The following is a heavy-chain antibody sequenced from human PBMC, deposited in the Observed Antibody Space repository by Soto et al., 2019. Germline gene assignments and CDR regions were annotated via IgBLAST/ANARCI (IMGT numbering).Heavy chain of an antibody. CDR3: ARLGYCTNGVCHTAFDC. D-gene: IGHD2-8*01. CDR2: IYHSGST. J-gene: IGHJ4*02. V-gene: IGHV4-4*02. CDR1: GGSISSSNW. Sequence: QVQLQESGPGLVKPSGTLSLTCAVSGGSISSSNWWSWVRQPPGKGLEWIGEIYHSGSTNYNPSLKSRVTISVDKSKNQFSLKLRSVTAADTAVYYCARLGYCTNGVCHTAFDCWGQGTLVTVSS.